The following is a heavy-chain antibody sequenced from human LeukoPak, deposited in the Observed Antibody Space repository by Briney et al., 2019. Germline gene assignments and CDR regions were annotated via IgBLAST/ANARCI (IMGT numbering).Heavy chain of an antibody. CDR3: ARGGAATGNFDY. Sequence: SETLFLTCAVSGYSISSGYYWVLVRQPPGKGVEWIGSIYHSGSTYYNPSLKSRVTISVDTSKNQFSLKLSSVTAADTAVYYCARGGAATGNFDYWGQGTLVTVSS. CDR1: GYSISSGYY. CDR2: IYHSGST. D-gene: IGHD2-15*01. J-gene: IGHJ4*02. V-gene: IGHV4-38-2*01.